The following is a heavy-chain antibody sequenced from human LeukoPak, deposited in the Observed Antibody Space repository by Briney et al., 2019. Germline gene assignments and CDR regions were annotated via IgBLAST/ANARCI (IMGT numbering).Heavy chain of an antibody. Sequence: SETLSHTCAVYGGSLSGYYWSWIRQPPGKGLEWIGEINHSGSTNYNPSLKSRVTISVDTSKNQFSLKLSSMTAADTAVYYCAREGEDAFDIWGQGTMVTVSS. CDR2: INHSGST. D-gene: IGHD3-10*01. CDR1: GGSLSGYY. CDR3: AREGEDAFDI. V-gene: IGHV4-34*01. J-gene: IGHJ3*02.